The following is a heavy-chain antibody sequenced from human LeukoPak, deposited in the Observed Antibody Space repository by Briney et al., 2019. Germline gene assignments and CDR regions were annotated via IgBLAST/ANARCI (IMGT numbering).Heavy chain of an antibody. CDR2: INYSGNI. CDR3: ARELRYFDWLSSDALDI. Sequence: SETLSLTCTVSGGALSSGGNHWSWIRQHPGKGLEWIGYINYSGNIYYNPSLKSRVSMSVDTSKNQFSLKLSSVTAADTAVYYCARELRYFDWLSSDALDIWGQGTMVTVSS. D-gene: IGHD3-9*01. J-gene: IGHJ3*02. CDR1: GGALSSGGNH. V-gene: IGHV4-31*03.